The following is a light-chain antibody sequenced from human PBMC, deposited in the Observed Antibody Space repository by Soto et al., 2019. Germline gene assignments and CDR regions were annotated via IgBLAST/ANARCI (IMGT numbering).Light chain of an antibody. J-gene: IGKJ1*01. CDR1: QGISSY. Sequence: DIQLTQSPSFLSASVGDRVTITCRASQGISSYLAWYQQKPGKAPKLLIYDASSLESGVPSRFSGSGSGTEFTLTISSLQPDDFATYYCQQFRGTFGQGTKVDIK. CDR2: DAS. CDR3: QQFRGT. V-gene: IGKV1-9*01.